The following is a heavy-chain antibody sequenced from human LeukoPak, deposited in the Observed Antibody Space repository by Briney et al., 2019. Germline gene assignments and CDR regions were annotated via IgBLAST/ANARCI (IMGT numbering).Heavy chain of an antibody. J-gene: IGHJ5*02. D-gene: IGHD3-10*01. Sequence: ASVNVSCKASGYTFTAHDMHWVRQAPGQGLEWMGWINPNYGGTNYAQKFQGRVTMTRDTSISTAYLELSRLRSDDTAVYYCARDSIGENGDNWFDPWGQGTLVTVST. CDR2: INPNYGGT. CDR1: GYTFTAHD. CDR3: ARDSIGENGDNWFDP. V-gene: IGHV1-2*02.